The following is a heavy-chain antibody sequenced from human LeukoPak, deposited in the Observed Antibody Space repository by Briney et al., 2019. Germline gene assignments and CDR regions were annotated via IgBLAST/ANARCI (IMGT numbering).Heavy chain of an antibody. D-gene: IGHD1-26*01. CDR3: ASLLGDKTIFDN. V-gene: IGHV3-21*01. CDR2: IYFTGNYI. CDR1: GFTFSRYS. Sequence: GGSLRLSCVTSGFTFSRYSMRWVRRAPGKGLEWVSSIYFTGNYISYADSVKGRFTISRDNAKNSLYLQMNSLRAEDTAVYYCASLLGDKTIFDNWGQGTLVTVSS. J-gene: IGHJ4*02.